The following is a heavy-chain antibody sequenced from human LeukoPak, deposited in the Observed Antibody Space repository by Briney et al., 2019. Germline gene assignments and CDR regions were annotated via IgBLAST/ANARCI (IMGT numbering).Heavy chain of an antibody. CDR2: ISWNSGSI. CDR1: GFTFDDYA. CDR3: AKDIRAYDILTGPLDY. Sequence: GGSLRLSCAASGFTFDDYAMHWVRQAPGKGLEWVSGISWNSGSIGYADSVKGRFTISRDNAKNSLYLQMNSLRAEVTALYYCAKDIRAYDILTGPLDYWGQGTLVTVSS. V-gene: IGHV3-9*01. J-gene: IGHJ4*02. D-gene: IGHD3-9*01.